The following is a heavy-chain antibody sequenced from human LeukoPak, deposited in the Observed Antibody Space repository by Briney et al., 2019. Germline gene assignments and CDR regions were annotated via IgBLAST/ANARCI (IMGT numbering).Heavy chain of an antibody. V-gene: IGHV3-30*04. CDR1: GVTNSSYA. D-gene: IGHD6-13*01. CDR2: ISNDGSNK. J-gene: IGHJ5*02. Sequence: GRSLRLFCAASGVTNSSYAVHWVRQDPARGLQWGAVISNDGSNKYYSDAVEGRFIISRDNSKNTLYLQMNSLRAEDTAVYYCARGGTQQLGWFDPWCQGTLVTVAS. CDR3: ARGGTQQLGWFDP.